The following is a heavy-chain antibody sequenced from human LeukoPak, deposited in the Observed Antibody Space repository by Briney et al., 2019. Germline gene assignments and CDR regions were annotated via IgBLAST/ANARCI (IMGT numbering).Heavy chain of an antibody. CDR2: ISSSGSTI. CDR3: AKDHQSGYFDY. Sequence: GGSLRLSCAASGFTFSDYYMSWIRQAPGKGLEWVSYISSSGSTIYYADSVKGRFTISRDNSKNTLYLQMNSLRAEDTAVYYCAKDHQSGYFDYWGQGTLVTVSS. V-gene: IGHV3-11*04. J-gene: IGHJ4*02. D-gene: IGHD3-3*01. CDR1: GFTFSDYY.